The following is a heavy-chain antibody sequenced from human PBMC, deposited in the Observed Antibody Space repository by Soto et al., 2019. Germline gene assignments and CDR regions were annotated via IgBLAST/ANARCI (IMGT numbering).Heavy chain of an antibody. V-gene: IGHV3-30*18. CDR1: GFTFSSYG. J-gene: IGHJ4*02. CDR3: AKDRGPLVLRYFDY. CDR2: ISYDGSNK. D-gene: IGHD3-9*01. Sequence: LRLSCAASGFTFSSYGMHWVRQAPGKGLEWVAVISYDGSNKYYADSVKGRFTISRDNSKNTLYLQMNSLRAEDTAVYYCAKDRGPLVLRYFDYWGQGTLVTVSS.